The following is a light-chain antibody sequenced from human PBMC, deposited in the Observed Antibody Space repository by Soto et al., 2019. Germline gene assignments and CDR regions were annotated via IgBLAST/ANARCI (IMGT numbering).Light chain of an antibody. CDR2: GAS. CDR1: QSVSSNY. J-gene: IGKJ1*01. CDR3: QQYGDSSWT. V-gene: IGKV3-20*01. Sequence: EIVLTQSPGTLSLSPGDRATLSCRASQSVSSNYLAWYQQQKPGQAPRLLIYGASTRAAGVPDRFSGSGSGTDFTLAISRLEPEDFVVYYCQQYGDSSWTFGQGTKVEI.